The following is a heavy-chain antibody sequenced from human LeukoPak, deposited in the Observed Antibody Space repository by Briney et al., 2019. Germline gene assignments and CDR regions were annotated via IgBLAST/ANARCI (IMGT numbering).Heavy chain of an antibody. J-gene: IGHJ4*02. CDR2: FYYIGGT. D-gene: IGHD4-11*01. CDR3: ARILTTFDS. Sequence: SETLSLTCTVSRGSISSSSYYWGWIRQPPGKRLEWIGSFYYIGGTYYNPSLEGRVSISADSSKNQFSLKLTSVTAADTALYYCARILTTFDSWGQGTLVTVSS. V-gene: IGHV4-39*01. CDR1: RGSISSSSYY.